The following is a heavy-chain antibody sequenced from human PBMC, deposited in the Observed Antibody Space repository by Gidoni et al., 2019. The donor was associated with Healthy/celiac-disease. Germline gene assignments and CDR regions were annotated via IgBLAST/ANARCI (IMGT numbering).Heavy chain of an antibody. D-gene: IGHD3-10*01. CDR3: ARDTMVRGAHTDAFDI. CDR2: LYHSGST. J-gene: IGHJ3*02. Sequence: QLQLQESGSGLVKPSQTLSLTCAVAGGSISSGGYSWSWIRQPPGKGLEWIGYLYHSGSTYYNPSLKSRVTISVDRSKNQFSLKLSSVTAADTAVYYCARDTMVRGAHTDAFDIWGQGTMVTVSS. CDR1: GGSISSGGYS. V-gene: IGHV4-30-2*01.